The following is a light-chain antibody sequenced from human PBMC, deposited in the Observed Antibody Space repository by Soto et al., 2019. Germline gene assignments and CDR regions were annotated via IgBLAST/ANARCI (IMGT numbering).Light chain of an antibody. V-gene: IGKV3-15*01. CDR3: QQYNNWPPFT. J-gene: IGKJ3*01. CDR1: QSVSSN. CDR2: GAS. Sequence: EIVMTQSPATLSVSPGERATLSCRASQSVSSNLAWYQQKAGQAPRLLIYGASTRATGIPARFSGSGSGTEFTLTISSLQSEDFAVYYCQQYNNWPPFTFGTGTKVDIK.